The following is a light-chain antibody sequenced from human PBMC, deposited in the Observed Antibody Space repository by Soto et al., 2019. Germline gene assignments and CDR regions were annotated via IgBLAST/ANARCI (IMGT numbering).Light chain of an antibody. Sequence: QSALTQPASVSGSPGQSITISCTGTSSDVGGYNYVSWYQHHPGKAPKLMIYEINHRPSGVSDRFSGSKSGNTASLTISGLQAEDESDYYCSSYTNSRTLVFGGGTKVTVL. V-gene: IGLV2-14*01. J-gene: IGLJ2*01. CDR3: SSYTNSRTLV. CDR2: EIN. CDR1: SSDVGGYNY.